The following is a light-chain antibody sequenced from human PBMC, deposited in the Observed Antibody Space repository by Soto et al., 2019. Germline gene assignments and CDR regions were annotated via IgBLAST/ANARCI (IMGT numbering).Light chain of an antibody. CDR1: SSNIGNNY. V-gene: IGLV1-51*01. Sequence: QSVLTQPPSVSAAPGQKVTISCSGSSSNIGNNYVSWYQQLPGTAPKLLIYDNNKRPSGIPDRFSGSKSGTSATLGITGLQTGDEADYYCGTWDSSLSALFGTWTKLTVL. J-gene: IGLJ1*01. CDR3: GTWDSSLSAL. CDR2: DNN.